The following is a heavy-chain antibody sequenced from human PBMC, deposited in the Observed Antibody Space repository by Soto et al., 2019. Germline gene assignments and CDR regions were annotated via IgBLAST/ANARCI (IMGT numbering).Heavy chain of an antibody. J-gene: IGHJ4*02. Sequence: QVHLVQSGAEVKKPGASVKVSCKGSGYAFTTYGITWVRQAPGQGLEWMGWISAHNGNTNYAQKLQGRVTVTRDTSTSTAYMGLRSLRSDDTAVDYCARGRYGDYWGQGALVTVSS. CDR3: ARGRYGDY. CDR2: ISAHNGNT. V-gene: IGHV1-18*01. D-gene: IGHD1-1*01. CDR1: GYAFTTYG.